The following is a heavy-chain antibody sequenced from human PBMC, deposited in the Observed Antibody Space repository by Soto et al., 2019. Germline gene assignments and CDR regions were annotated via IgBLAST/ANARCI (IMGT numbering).Heavy chain of an antibody. CDR2: INPSGGST. J-gene: IGHJ6*02. D-gene: IGHD2-2*01. CDR3: ASPPAGRYYGMDV. V-gene: IGHV1-46*01. CDR1: GYTFTSYY. Sequence: GASVKVSCKASGYTFTSYYMHRVRQAPGQGLEWMGIINPSGGSTSYAQKFQGRVTMTRDASTSTVYMELSSLRSEDTAVYYCASPPAGRYYGMDVWGQGTTVTVSS.